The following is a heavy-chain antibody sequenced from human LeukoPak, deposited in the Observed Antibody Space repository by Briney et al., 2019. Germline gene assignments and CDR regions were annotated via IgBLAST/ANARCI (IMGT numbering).Heavy chain of an antibody. Sequence: SETLSLTCAVYGGSFSGYYWSWIRQPPGKGLEGIGEINHSGSTNYNPSLMSRVTISVDTSKNQFSLKLSSVTAADTAVYYCARWSIMITFGGVIVPVSFDYWGQGTLVTVSS. J-gene: IGHJ4*02. D-gene: IGHD3-16*02. CDR2: INHSGST. CDR3: ARWSIMITFGGVIVPVSFDY. CDR1: GGSFSGYY. V-gene: IGHV4-34*01.